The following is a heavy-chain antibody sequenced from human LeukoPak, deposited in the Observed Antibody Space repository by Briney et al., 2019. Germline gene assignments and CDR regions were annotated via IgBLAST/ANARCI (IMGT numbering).Heavy chain of an antibody. CDR2: IRYDAYNK. D-gene: IGHD3-22*01. CDR3: AKDPLSSDSYYRFDF. CDR1: GFTFSSYG. J-gene: IGHJ4*02. Sequence: PGGSLRLSCTASGFTFSSYGMHWVRQTPGKGLEWVAFIRYDAYNKYYVDSVQGRFPISRDNSKNTLYLQMNSLRAEDTAVYYCAKDPLSSDSYYRFDFWGQGTLVTVSS. V-gene: IGHV3-30*02.